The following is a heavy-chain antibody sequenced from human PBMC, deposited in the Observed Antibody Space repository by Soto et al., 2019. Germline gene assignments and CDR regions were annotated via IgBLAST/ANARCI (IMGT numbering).Heavy chain of an antibody. CDR1: GFTFSNAW. J-gene: IGHJ4*02. V-gene: IGHV3-15*07. CDR2: IKSKTDGGTT. D-gene: IGHD3-22*01. Sequence: GGSPRLSCAASGFTFSNAWMNWVRQAPGKGLEWVGRIKSKTDGGTTDYAAPVKGRFTISRDDSKNTLYLQMNSLKTEDTAVYYCTTGLLYYDNIGFDYWGQGTLVTVSS. CDR3: TTGLLYYDNIGFDY.